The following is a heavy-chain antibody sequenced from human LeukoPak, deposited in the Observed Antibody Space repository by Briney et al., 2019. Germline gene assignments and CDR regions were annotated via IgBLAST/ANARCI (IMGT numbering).Heavy chain of an antibody. J-gene: IGHJ3*02. CDR1: GYTFTRYG. V-gene: IGHV1-18*01. Sequence: ASVKVSCKASGYTFTRYGINWVRQAPGQGLEWMGRISAYNGNTNYAQKLQGRVTMTTDTSTSTAYMELRSLRSDDTAVYYCARGLQETLAWLKALSAFDIWGQGTMVTVSS. CDR2: ISAYNGNT. D-gene: IGHD5-24*01. CDR3: ARGLQETLAWLKALSAFDI.